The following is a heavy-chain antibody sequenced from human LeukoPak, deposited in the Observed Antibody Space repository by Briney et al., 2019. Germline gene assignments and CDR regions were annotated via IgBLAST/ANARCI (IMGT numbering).Heavy chain of an antibody. CDR3: ARDCRNKAVDGTCY. J-gene: IGHJ4*02. CDR2: ILPYSAGA. CDR1: GYAFSYYY. D-gene: IGHD6-19*01. Sequence: ASVTVSCKSSGYAFSYYYIHWDRHAPGQGPEWMGVILPYSAGAHSSQKFEGRLTMTRDMSTNTVYLDLGALRSDDTAVYYCARDCRNKAVDGTCYWGQGTLVSVSS. V-gene: IGHV1-2*02.